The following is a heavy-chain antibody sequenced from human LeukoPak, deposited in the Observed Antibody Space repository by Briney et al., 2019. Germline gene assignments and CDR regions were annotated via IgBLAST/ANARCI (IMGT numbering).Heavy chain of an antibody. J-gene: IGHJ4*02. CDR2: IYYSGST. V-gene: IGHV4-39*01. D-gene: IGHD1-26*01. Sequence: SSSCMTWVRQAPGKGLEWIGSIYYSGSTYYNPSLKSRVTISVDTSKNQFSLKLSSVTAAGTAVYYCARPMVGATTWTFDYWGQGTLVTVSS. CDR3: ARPMVGATTWTFDY. CDR1: SSSC.